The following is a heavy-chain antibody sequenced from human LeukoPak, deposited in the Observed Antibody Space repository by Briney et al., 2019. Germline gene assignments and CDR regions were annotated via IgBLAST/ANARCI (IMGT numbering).Heavy chain of an antibody. J-gene: IGHJ4*02. CDR1: GGSISSSNW. D-gene: IGHD6-19*01. CDR2: IYRSGST. V-gene: IGHV4-4*02. Sequence: SETLSLTCAVSGGSISSSNWWSWVRQPPGKGLEWIGEIYRSGSTNYNPSLKSRVTISVDKSKNQFSLKLSSVTAADTAVYYCARARRIAVAALFDYWGQGTLVTVSS. CDR3: ARARRIAVAALFDY.